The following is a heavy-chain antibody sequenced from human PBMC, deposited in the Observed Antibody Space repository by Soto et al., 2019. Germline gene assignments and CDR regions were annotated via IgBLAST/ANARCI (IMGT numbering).Heavy chain of an antibody. CDR1: GFTFSDYY. J-gene: IGHJ3*02. Sequence: GGSLRLSCAASGFTFSDYYMSWIRQAPGKGLEWVSYISSSGSTIYYADSVKGRFTISRDNAKNSLYLQMNSLRAEDTVVYYCARAPYYDFWSGYYMADAFDIWGQGTMVTVSS. D-gene: IGHD3-3*01. CDR3: ARAPYYDFWSGYYMADAFDI. CDR2: ISSSGSTI. V-gene: IGHV3-11*01.